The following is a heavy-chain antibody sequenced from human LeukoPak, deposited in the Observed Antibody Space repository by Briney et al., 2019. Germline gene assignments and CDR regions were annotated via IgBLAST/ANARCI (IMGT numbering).Heavy chain of an antibody. CDR1: GGSFSGYY. J-gene: IGHJ6*02. V-gene: IGHV4-34*01. Sequence: PSETLSLTCAVYGGSFSGYYWSWIRQPPGKGLEWIGEINHSGSTNYNPSLKSRVTISVDTSKNQFSLKLSSVTAADTAVYYCARVSNYYYGMGVWGQGTTVTVSS. CDR2: INHSGST. CDR3: ARVSNYYYGMGV.